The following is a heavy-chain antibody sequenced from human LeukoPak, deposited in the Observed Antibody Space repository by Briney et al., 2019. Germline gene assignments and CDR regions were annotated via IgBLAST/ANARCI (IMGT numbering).Heavy chain of an antibody. Sequence: PGRSLRLSCAASGFTFSSYGMHWVRQAPGKGLEWVANIKQDGSEKYYVDSVKGRFTISRDNAKNSLCLQMNSLRAEDTAVYYCARRASAGSNSWSSGYDYFDYWGQGTLVTVSS. CDR3: ARRASAGSNSWSSGYDYFDY. D-gene: IGHD5-12*01. CDR2: IKQDGSEK. CDR1: GFTFSSYG. J-gene: IGHJ4*02. V-gene: IGHV3-7*01.